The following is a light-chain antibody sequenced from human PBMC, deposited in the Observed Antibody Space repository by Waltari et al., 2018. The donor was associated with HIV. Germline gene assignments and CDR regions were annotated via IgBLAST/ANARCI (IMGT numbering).Light chain of an antibody. J-gene: IGKJ5*01. V-gene: IGKV1-39*01. Sequence: DIQMTQSPSSLSASIGDRVTITCRASQSISTYLNWYQQKPGKAPKVLIYGASSLQSGVPSRFSGSGSGTDFTLTISSLQPEDFATYYCQQSYTLITFGQGTRLEIK. CDR1: QSISTY. CDR3: QQSYTLIT. CDR2: GAS.